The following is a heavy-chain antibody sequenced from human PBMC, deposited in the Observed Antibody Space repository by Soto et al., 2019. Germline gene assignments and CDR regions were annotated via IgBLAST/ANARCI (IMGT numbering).Heavy chain of an antibody. J-gene: IGHJ4*02. CDR3: ARGGMVIIPTATAFEY. D-gene: IGHD2-2*01. Sequence: SLTCTVSGGSISTYYWSWIRQPAGKGLEWIGRIYASGSTNYNPSLKSRVTMSVATSKSQFSLKLSSVTAADTAVYYCARGGMVIIPTATAFEYWGQGTLVTVSS. CDR2: IYASGST. V-gene: IGHV4-4*07. CDR1: GGSISTYY.